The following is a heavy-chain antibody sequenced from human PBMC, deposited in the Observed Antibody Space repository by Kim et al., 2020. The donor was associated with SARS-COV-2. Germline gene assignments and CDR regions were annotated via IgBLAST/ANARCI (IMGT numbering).Heavy chain of an antibody. CDR3: VKKIVVVPTGIFGMGV. J-gene: IGHJ6*01. CDR2: ISDNGGST. D-gene: IGHD2-2*01. V-gene: IGHV3-23*01. Sequence: GGSLRLSCAASGFTFSDYAMRWVRQAPGKGLEWVSSISDNGGSTYYANSVKGRFTISRDNSKNTLYLQMNSLIAEDTAVYYCVKKIVVVPTGIFGMGVWGQGTTVTVSS. CDR1: GFTFSDYA.